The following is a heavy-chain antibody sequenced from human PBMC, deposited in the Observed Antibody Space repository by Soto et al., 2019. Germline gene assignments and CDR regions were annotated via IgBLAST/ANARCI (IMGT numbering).Heavy chain of an antibody. CDR2: ISSSSSYI. CDR3: ASGTSGIYSSSWFDY. D-gene: IGHD6-13*01. CDR1: GFTFSSYS. J-gene: IGHJ4*02. V-gene: IGHV3-21*01. Sequence: GSLRLSCAASGFTFSSYSMNWVRQAPGKGLEWVSSISSSSSYIYYADSVKGRFTISRDNAKNSLYLQMNSLRAEDTAVYYCASGTSGIYSSSWFDYWGQGTLVTV.